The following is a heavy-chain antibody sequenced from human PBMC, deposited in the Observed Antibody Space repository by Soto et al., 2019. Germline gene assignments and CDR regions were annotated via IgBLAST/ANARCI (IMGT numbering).Heavy chain of an antibody. Sequence: EVHLLESGGGLVQPGGSLRLSCTASGFTFSSYAMTWVRQAPGRGLEGVSGITASGGRTFYADSVEGRFTISRDNSRSTLYLQMNSLRAEDTAVYYCAKDPRYADYVRWFDSWGRGTLVTVSS. J-gene: IGHJ5*01. D-gene: IGHD4-17*01. CDR3: AKDPRYADYVRWFDS. CDR2: ITASGGRT. CDR1: GFTFSSYA. V-gene: IGHV3-23*01.